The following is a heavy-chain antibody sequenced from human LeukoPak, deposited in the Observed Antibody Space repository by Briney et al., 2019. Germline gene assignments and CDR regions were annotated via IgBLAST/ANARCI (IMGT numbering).Heavy chain of an antibody. CDR2: IYHSGST. D-gene: IGHD6-19*01. CDR1: GGSISSSNW. CDR3: ARAPYSSGWSNYYYGMDV. Sequence: SETLSLTCAVSGGSISSSNWWSWVRQPPGKGLEWIGEIYHSGSTNYNPSLKSRVTISVDKSKNQFSLKLSSVTAADTAVYYCARAPYSSGWSNYYYGMDVWGQGTTVTASS. V-gene: IGHV4-4*02. J-gene: IGHJ6*02.